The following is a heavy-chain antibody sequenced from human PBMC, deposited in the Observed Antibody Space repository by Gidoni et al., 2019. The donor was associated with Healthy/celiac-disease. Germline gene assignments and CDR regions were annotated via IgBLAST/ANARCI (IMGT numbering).Heavy chain of an antibody. CDR3: AKHSNFYYYGMDV. Sequence: EVQLLESGGGLVQPGGSLRLSCAASGFTFSSYAMSWVRQAPGKGLGWVSAISGSGGSTYYADSVKGRFTISRDNSKNTLYLQMNSLRAEDTAVYYCAKHSNFYYYGMDVWGQGTTVTVSS. V-gene: IGHV3-23*01. CDR1: GFTFSSYA. J-gene: IGHJ6*02. D-gene: IGHD2-15*01. CDR2: ISGSGGST.